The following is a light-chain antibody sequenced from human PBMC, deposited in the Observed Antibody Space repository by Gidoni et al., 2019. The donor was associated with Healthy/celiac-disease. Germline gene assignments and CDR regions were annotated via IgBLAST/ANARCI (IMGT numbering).Light chain of an antibody. J-gene: IGLJ3*02. Sequence: SVLTQPPSVSVAPGQTARITWGGNNIGSKSVHWYQQKPGQAPVLVVYEDSDRPSGIPERFSGSNSGNTATLTISRVEAGDEADYYCQVWDSSSDHRVFGGGTKLTVL. CDR2: EDS. CDR3: QVWDSSSDHRV. V-gene: IGLV3-21*02. CDR1: NIGSKS.